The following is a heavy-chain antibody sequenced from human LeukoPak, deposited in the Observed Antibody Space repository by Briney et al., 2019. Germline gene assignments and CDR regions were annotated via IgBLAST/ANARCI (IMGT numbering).Heavy chain of an antibody. V-gene: IGHV4-31*03. J-gene: IGHJ4*02. CDR1: GGSISSGGYS. D-gene: IGHD3-9*01. CDR3: ARGRATGYVDY. CDR2: IYYSGST. Sequence: SETLSLTCTVSGGSISSGGYSWSWIRQHPGKGLEWIGYIYYSGSTYYNPSLKSRVTISVDTSKNQFSLKLSSVTAADTAVYYCARGRATGYVDYRGQGTLVTVSS.